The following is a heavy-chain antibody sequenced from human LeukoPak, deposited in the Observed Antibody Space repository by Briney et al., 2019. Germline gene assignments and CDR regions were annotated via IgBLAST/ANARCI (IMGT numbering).Heavy chain of an antibody. J-gene: IGHJ1*01. CDR1: GFTFSSYA. CDR2: ISGSGGST. V-gene: IGHV3-23*01. D-gene: IGHD6-13*01. Sequence: GGSLRLSCAASGFTFSSYAMSWVRQAPGKGLEWVSAISGSGGSTYYADSVKGRFTISRDNSKNTLYLQMNSLRAEDTAVYYCAKGAIVAAAGMRYFQHWGQGTLVTVSS. CDR3: AKGAIVAAAGMRYFQH.